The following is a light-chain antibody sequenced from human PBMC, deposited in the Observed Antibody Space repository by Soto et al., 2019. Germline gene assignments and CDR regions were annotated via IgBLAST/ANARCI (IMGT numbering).Light chain of an antibody. CDR1: SSDVGGYNY. V-gene: IGLV2-14*01. CDR3: SSYTTSGTVV. Sequence: QSALTQPASVSGSPGQSITISCTGTSSDVGGYNYVSWYQQHPGKAPKLMIYEVNNRPSGVSNRFSGSKSGNTASLAISGLQAEDEADYYCSSYTTSGTVVFGGGTKLTVL. CDR2: EVN. J-gene: IGLJ2*01.